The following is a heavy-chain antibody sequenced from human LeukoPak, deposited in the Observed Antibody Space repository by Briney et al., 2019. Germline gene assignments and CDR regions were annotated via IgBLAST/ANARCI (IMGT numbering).Heavy chain of an antibody. D-gene: IGHD6-13*01. CDR2: IKQDGSEK. V-gene: IGHV3-7*01. CDR3: ARQFFVEAALSFDY. CDR1: GFTFSSYW. Sequence: GGSLRLSCAASGFTFSSYWMSWVRQAPGKGLEWVANIKQDGSEKYYVDSVKGRFTISRDNAKNSLYLQMNSLRAEDTAVYYCARQFFVEAALSFDYWGQGTLVTVSS. J-gene: IGHJ4*02.